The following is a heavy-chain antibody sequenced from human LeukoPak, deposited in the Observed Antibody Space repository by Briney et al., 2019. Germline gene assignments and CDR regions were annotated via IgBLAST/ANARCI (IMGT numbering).Heavy chain of an antibody. CDR1: GGSFSGYY. CDR2: FNHRGST. V-gene: IGHV4-34*01. J-gene: IGHJ3*02. D-gene: IGHD5-12*01. CDR3: TRGRGRVRPYSNYATWDLVATIASPRTSGAFDI. Sequence: SEPLSLTCAVYGGSFSGYYWSWIRQPPGKGREWLGEFNHRGSTNYNPPRKRRVTIPVDSGRNQFSLKLSSGTAADTAVYYCTRGRGRVRPYSNYATWDLVATIASPRTSGAFDIWGQGTMVTVSS.